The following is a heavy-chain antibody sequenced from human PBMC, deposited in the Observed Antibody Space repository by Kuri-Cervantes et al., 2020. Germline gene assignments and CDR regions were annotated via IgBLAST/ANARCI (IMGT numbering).Heavy chain of an antibody. Sequence: ASVKVSCKASGYTFTGYYMHWVRQAPGQGLEWMGWINPNSGGTNYAQKFQGRVTMTRDASISTAYMELSRLRSDDTAVYYCATDVRTKGAFDYWGQGTLVTVSS. J-gene: IGHJ4*02. CDR2: INPNSGGT. CDR3: ATDVRTKGAFDY. D-gene: IGHD2/OR15-2a*01. V-gene: IGHV1-2*02. CDR1: GYTFTGYY.